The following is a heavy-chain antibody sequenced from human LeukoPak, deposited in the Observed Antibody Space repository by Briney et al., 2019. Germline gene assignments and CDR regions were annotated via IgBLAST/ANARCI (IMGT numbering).Heavy chain of an antibody. V-gene: IGHV3-7*01. J-gene: IGHJ4*02. D-gene: IGHD1-26*01. Sequence: PGGSLRLSCADSGFMLSSYWMSWVRQAPGKGLEWVANIKQDGSEKYYVDSVKGRFTISRDNAKNSLFLQMNSLRAEDTAVYFCAREGSQSASGTYPGNDWGQGTPVTVSS. CDR1: GFMLSSYW. CDR3: AREGSQSASGTYPGND. CDR2: IKQDGSEK.